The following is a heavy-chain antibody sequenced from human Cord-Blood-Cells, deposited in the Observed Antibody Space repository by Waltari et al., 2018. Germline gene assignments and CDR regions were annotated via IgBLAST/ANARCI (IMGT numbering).Heavy chain of an antibody. CDR3: VKDRGLWWELDAFDI. D-gene: IGHD2-15*01. J-gene: IGHJ3*02. CDR1: GFTFSSYA. CDR2: ISGSGGST. V-gene: IGHV3-23*01. Sequence: EVQLLESGGGLVQPGGSLRLSCAASGFTFSSYAMSWVRQAPGKGLEWVSDISGSGGSTYYADSVKGRFTISRDNSKNTLYLQMNSLRAEDTAVYYCVKDRGLWWELDAFDIWGQGTMVTVSS.